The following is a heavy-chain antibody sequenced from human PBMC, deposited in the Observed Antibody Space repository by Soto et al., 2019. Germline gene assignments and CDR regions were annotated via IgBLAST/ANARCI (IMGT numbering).Heavy chain of an antibody. CDR3: ARDMSSGWYAYAFDI. J-gene: IGHJ3*02. D-gene: IGHD6-19*01. V-gene: IGHV4-59*01. CDR2: IYYSGST. CDR1: GGSISSYY. Sequence: SRTCTVSGGSISSYYWSWIRQPPGKGLEWIGYIYYSGSTNYNPSLKSRVTISVDTSKNQFSLTLSSVTAADTAVYYCARDMSSGWYAYAFDIWGQGAMVTDYS.